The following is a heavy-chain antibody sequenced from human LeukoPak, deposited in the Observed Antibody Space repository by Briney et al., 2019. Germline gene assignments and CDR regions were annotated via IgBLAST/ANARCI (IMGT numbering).Heavy chain of an antibody. CDR3: ARVVVVAATVDY. CDR2: ISAYNGNT. V-gene: IGHV1-18*01. Sequence: ASVKVSCKASRYTFTSYGISWVRQAPGHGLEWMGWISAYNGNTNYAQKLQGRVTMTTDTSTSTAYMELRSLRSDDTAVYYCARVVVVAATVDYWGQGTLVTVSS. D-gene: IGHD2-15*01. J-gene: IGHJ4*02. CDR1: RYTFTSYG.